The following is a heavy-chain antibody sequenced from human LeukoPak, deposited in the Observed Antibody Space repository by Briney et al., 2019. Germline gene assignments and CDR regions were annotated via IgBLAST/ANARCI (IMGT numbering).Heavy chain of an antibody. CDR3: ASGVVRGFDAFDI. J-gene: IGHJ3*02. Sequence: GASVKLCCTASGSTFTGYYMPWLRQAPGQGLGWMGWINPNSSGTNYAQKFQGRVTMTRDTSISTAYMELSRLRSDDTAVYYCASGVVRGFDAFDIWGQGTMVTVSS. D-gene: IGHD1-26*01. CDR1: GSTFTGYY. V-gene: IGHV1-2*02. CDR2: INPNSSGT.